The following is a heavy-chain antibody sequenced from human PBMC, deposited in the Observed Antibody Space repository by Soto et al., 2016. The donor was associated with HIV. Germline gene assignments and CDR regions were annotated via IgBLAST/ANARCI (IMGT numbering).Heavy chain of an antibody. CDR1: GFAVSTND. V-gene: IGHV3-66*01. CDR3: ARELNARTTHWFDP. CDR2: LYSGGRT. Sequence: EVQLVESGGGLVQPGGSLRLSCAASGFAVSTNDMNWVRQAPGKGLEWVSILYSGGRTYNADSVKGRFTISRDNSKNTLYLQMNSLRVEDTAIYYCARELNARTTHWFDPWGQGTLVTVSS. D-gene: IGHD1-1*01. J-gene: IGHJ5*02.